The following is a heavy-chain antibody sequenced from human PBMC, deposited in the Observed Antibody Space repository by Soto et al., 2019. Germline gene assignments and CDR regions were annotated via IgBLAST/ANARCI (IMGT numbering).Heavy chain of an antibody. V-gene: IGHV4-31*03. Sequence: SETLSLTCTVSGGSISSGGYYWSWIRQHPGKGLEWIGHIYYSGSTYYNPSLKSRVTISVDTSKNQFSLKLSSVTAADTAVYYCARVSSILGYCSSTSCPIDYWGQGTLVTVSS. D-gene: IGHD2-2*01. CDR1: GGSISSGGYY. J-gene: IGHJ4*02. CDR3: ARVSSILGYCSSTSCPIDY. CDR2: IYYSGST.